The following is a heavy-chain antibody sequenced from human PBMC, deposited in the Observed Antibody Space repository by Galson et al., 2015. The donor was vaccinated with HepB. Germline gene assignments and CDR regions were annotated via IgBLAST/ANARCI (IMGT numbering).Heavy chain of an antibody. CDR1: GYTFISYV. Sequence: SVKVSCKASGYTFISYVMHWVRQAPGQRLEWMGWINAANGITMYSQKFQGRVTITRDTSASTAYMELSSLRSEDTAVYYCARARYYDSSTYSDYWGQGTLVTVSS. D-gene: IGHD3-22*01. CDR3: ARARYYDSSTYSDY. CDR2: INAANGIT. V-gene: IGHV1-3*01. J-gene: IGHJ4*02.